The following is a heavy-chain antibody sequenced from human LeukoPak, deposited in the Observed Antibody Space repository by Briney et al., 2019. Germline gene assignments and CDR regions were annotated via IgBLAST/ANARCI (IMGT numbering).Heavy chain of an antibody. D-gene: IGHD1-1*01. CDR3: ARERSPHWNYFDY. CDR1: GYTFTSYG. V-gene: IGHV1-2*02. J-gene: IGHJ4*02. Sequence: ASVKVSCKASGYTFTSYGISWVRQAPGQGLEWMGWINPNSGGTNYAQKFQGRVTMTRDTSISTAYMELSRLRSDDTAVYYCARERSPHWNYFDYWGQGTLVTVSS. CDR2: INPNSGGT.